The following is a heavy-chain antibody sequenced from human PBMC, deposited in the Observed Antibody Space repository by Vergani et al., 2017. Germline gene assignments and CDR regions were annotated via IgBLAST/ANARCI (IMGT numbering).Heavy chain of an antibody. J-gene: IGHJ5*02. CDR2: IYTSGST. CDR1: GGSISSGSYY. Sequence: QVQLQESGPGLVKPSQTLSLTCTVSGGSISSGSYYWSWIRQPAGKGLEWIGRIYTSGSTNYNPSLMGRVTISVDTSKNQFSLKLVSVTAADTAVYYCARGMEGNYGGNPYNWFDPWGQGTLVTVSS. D-gene: IGHD4-23*01. V-gene: IGHV4-61*02. CDR3: ARGMEGNYGGNPYNWFDP.